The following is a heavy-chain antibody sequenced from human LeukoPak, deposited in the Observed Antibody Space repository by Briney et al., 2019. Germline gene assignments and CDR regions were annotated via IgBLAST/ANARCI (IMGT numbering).Heavy chain of an antibody. CDR2: IIPIFGIP. CDR1: GGTFSSYA. CDR3: ARDPPSYCRSTSCHRGWRGYFQH. J-gene: IGHJ1*01. Sequence: SVKVTCKASGGTFSSYAISWVRQAPGQGLEWMGRIIPIFGIPNYAQKFQGRVTITADESTSTAYMELSSLRSEDTAVYYCARDPPSYCRSTSCHRGWRGYFQHWGQGTLVTVSS. D-gene: IGHD2-2*01. V-gene: IGHV1-69*13.